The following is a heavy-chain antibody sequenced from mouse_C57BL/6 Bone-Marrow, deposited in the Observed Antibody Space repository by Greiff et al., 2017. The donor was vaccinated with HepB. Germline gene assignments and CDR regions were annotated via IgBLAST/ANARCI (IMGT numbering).Heavy chain of an antibody. Sequence: EVKLMESGGGLVQPGGSLKLSCAASGFTFSDYYMYWVRQTPEKRLEWVAYISNGGGSTYYPDTVKGRFTISRDNAKNTLYLQMSRLKSEDTAMYYCARHGLYDGFAYWGQGTLVTVSA. J-gene: IGHJ3*01. CDR3: ARHGLYDGFAY. CDR1: GFTFSDYY. D-gene: IGHD2-12*01. CDR2: ISNGGGST. V-gene: IGHV5-12*01.